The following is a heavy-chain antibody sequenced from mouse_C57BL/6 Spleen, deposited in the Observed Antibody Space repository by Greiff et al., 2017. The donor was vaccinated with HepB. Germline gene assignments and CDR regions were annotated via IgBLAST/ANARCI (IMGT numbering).Heavy chain of an antibody. CDR3: ANAIMYYYGSSYRDWYFDV. CDR1: GYTFTGYW. J-gene: IGHJ1*03. CDR2: ILPGSGST. D-gene: IGHD1-1*01. V-gene: IGHV1-9*01. Sequence: QVQLQQSGAELMKPGASVKLSCKATGYTFTGYWIEWVKQRPGHGLEWIGEILPGSGSTNYNEKFKGKATFTADTSSNTAYMQLSSLTTEDSAIYYCANAIMYYYGSSYRDWYFDVWGTGTTVTVSS.